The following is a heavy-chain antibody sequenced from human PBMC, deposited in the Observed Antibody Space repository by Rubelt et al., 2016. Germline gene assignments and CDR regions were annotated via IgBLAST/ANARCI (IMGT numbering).Heavy chain of an antibody. Sequence: QVQLVQSGAEVKKPGSSVKVSCKVSGGTFSSNAVSWVRQAPGQGLEWMGWINPQRGGTNYAEKFQGRVTMTRDTSINTAYMELSSLSSDDMAVYYCARVIYSNNDNWFDPWGQGTLVTVSS. V-gene: IGHV1-2*02. D-gene: IGHD4-11*01. CDR2: INPQRGGT. J-gene: IGHJ5*02. CDR3: ARVIYSNNDNWFDP. CDR1: GGTFSSNA.